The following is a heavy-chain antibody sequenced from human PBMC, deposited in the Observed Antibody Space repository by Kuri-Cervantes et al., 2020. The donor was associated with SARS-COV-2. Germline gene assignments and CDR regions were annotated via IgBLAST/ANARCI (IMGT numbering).Heavy chain of an antibody. D-gene: IGHD2-2*01. CDR2: INHSGST. V-gene: IGHV4-34*01. Sequence: GSRRPSCAVFGGSFSAYYWSWIRQSPGKGLEWIGKINHSGSTNYNPSLSSRVTISVDMSKNQFSLRLSSVTAADTAMYYCARGREGVVPATILGLGYFLYFSMDVWGKGPSVTVSS. CDR1: GGSFSAYY. CDR3: ARGREGVVPATILGLGYFLYFSMDV. J-gene: IGHJ6*03.